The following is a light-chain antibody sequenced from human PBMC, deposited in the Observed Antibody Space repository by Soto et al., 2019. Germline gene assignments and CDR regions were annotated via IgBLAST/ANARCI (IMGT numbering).Light chain of an antibody. V-gene: IGLV2-14*01. CDR3: NSYGSTSTRYV. J-gene: IGLJ1*01. CDR1: SSDVGGYNY. Sequence: QSALTQPASVSGSPGQSITISCTGTSSDVGGYNYVSWYQQHPGKAPKLMIYEVGNRPSGVSNRFSGSKSGNTASLTISGLQAEDEADYFCNSYGSTSTRYVFGTGTKVTVL. CDR2: EVG.